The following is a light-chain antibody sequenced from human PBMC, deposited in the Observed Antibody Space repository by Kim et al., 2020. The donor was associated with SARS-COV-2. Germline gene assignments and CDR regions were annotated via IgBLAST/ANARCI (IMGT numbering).Light chain of an antibody. CDR2: GAS. V-gene: IGKV3-20*01. CDR3: QQYGSSRIT. Sequence: SPGERATLSCSASQSVSSSYLAWYQQKPDQAPRLLIYGASSRATGIPDRFSGSGSGTDFTLTISRLEPEDFAVYYCQQYGSSRITFGQGTRLEIK. CDR1: QSVSSSY. J-gene: IGKJ5*01.